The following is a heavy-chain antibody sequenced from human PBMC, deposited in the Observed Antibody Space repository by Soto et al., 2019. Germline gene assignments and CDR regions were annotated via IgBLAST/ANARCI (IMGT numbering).Heavy chain of an antibody. J-gene: IGHJ4*02. CDR2: INHRGST. Sequence: SETLSLTCAVYGGSFSGYYWSWIRQPPGKGLEWIGEINHRGSTKYNPSLKSRVTISVDTSKNQFSLRSLRSDDTAVYFCARDLSTRRIDYWGQGTLVTVSS. CDR3: ARDLSTRRIDY. V-gene: IGHV4-34*01. D-gene: IGHD2-2*01. CDR1: GGSFSGYY.